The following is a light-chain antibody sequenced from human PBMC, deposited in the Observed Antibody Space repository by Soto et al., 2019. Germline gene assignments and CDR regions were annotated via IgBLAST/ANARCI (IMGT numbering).Light chain of an antibody. V-gene: IGKV1-5*03. CDR1: QSISIW. Sequence: DLQMTQSPSTLSASVGDRVTITCRASQSISIWLAWYQQRPGKAPKLLIYKASSLESGVPSRFSGSGSGTEFTLTISSLQPDDSATYYCQQYNSYWTFGQGTKVEIE. J-gene: IGKJ1*01. CDR2: KAS. CDR3: QQYNSYWT.